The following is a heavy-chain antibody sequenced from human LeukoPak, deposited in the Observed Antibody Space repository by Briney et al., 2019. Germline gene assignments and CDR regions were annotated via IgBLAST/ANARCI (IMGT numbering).Heavy chain of an antibody. CDR2: ISGGSKSI. CDR1: GFSFSSHD. D-gene: IGHD3-10*01. V-gene: IGHV3-21*06. CDR3: VREGSGSTHYMDV. J-gene: IGHJ6*03. Sequence: GGSLRLFCATSGFSFSSHDMNWVRQAPGQGLEWVSSISGGSKSIDYADSLKGRFAISRDNARNSLFLQMNSLRVEDTGVYCCVREGSGSTHYMDVWGKGTTVTVSS.